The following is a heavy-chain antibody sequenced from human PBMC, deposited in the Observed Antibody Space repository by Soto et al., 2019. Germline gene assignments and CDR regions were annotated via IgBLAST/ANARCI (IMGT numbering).Heavy chain of an antibody. J-gene: IGHJ3*02. Sequence: GGSLRLSCAASGFTFSSYWMSWVRQAPGKGLEWVANIKKDGSEKYYVDSVKGRFTISRDNAKNSLYLQMNSLRAEDTAVYYCARVRIVVADSDAFDIWGQGTMVTVSS. D-gene: IGHD2-15*01. V-gene: IGHV3-7*04. CDR1: GFTFSSYW. CDR3: ARVRIVVADSDAFDI. CDR2: IKKDGSEK.